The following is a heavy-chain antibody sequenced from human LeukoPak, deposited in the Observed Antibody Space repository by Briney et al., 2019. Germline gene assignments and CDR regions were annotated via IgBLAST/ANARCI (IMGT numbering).Heavy chain of an antibody. J-gene: IGHJ3*02. CDR3: ARDWFCTSGSCYDTFDI. CDR2: ISAYNTNA. CDR1: GYTFTSYG. Sequence: GASVKVSRKASGYTFTSYGISWVRQAPGQGLEWMGWISAYNTNARYAQKFQGRVTVTTDTSTSTAYMELRSLTSDDTAVYYCARDWFCTSGSCYDTFDIWGQGTMVTVSS. V-gene: IGHV1-18*01. D-gene: IGHD2-15*01.